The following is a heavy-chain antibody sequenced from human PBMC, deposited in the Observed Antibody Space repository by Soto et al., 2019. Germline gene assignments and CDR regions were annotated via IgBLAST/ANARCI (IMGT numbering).Heavy chain of an antibody. D-gene: IGHD3-9*01. V-gene: IGHV3-23*01. J-gene: IGHJ6*02. Sequence: EVQLLESGGGLVQPGGSLRLSCAASGFTFSSYAMSWVRQAPGKGLEWVSAISGSGGSTYYADSVKGRFTISRDNSKSTFYLQMNSIRAEDTAVYYCAKVADILTGYYSTNYYYYCMDVWGQGTTVTVSS. CDR3: AKVADILTGYYSTNYYYYCMDV. CDR1: GFTFSSYA. CDR2: ISGSGGST.